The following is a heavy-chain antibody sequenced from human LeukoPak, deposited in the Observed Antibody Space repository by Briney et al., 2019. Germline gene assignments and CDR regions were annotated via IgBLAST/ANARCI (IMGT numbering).Heavy chain of an antibody. Sequence: ASVKVSCKASGYTFTGYYMHWVRQAPGQGLEWMAWNNPNSGGTNYAQKFQGRVTMTRDTSISTAYMELSRLRSDDTAVYYCARAVDIVVVPAAPFDPWGQGTLVTVSS. CDR3: ARAVDIVVVPAAPFDP. D-gene: IGHD2-2*03. J-gene: IGHJ5*02. CDR2: NNPNSGGT. CDR1: GYTFTGYY. V-gene: IGHV1-2*02.